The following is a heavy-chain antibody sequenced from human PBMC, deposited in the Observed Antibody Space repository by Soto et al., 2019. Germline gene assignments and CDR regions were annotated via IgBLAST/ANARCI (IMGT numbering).Heavy chain of an antibody. J-gene: IGHJ4*02. CDR1: GFSLSTSGVG. Sequence: QITLKESGPTRVKPTQPLTLTCTFSGFSLSTSGVGVGWIRQPPGKALERLALIYWDDDKRYSPSLKTRLTITKDTSKNQVVLTMTHMDPVDTATYYCAHRRTSNGDWDGGYFDYWGPGTLVTVSS. V-gene: IGHV2-5*02. D-gene: IGHD4-17*01. CDR2: IYWDDDK. CDR3: AHRRTSNGDWDGGYFDY.